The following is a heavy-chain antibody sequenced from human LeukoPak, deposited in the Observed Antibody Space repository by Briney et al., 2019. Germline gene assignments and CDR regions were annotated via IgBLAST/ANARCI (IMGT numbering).Heavy chain of an antibody. V-gene: IGHV3-11*06. J-gene: IGHJ4*02. Sequence: GGSLRLSCAASGFTFTDHYMSWVRQAPGKGLECLSYISSSSAYTNYADSVKGRFTISRDNAKNSLYLQMSSLRAEDTAVYYCARDRGYSGYHDFWGQGTLVTVSS. CDR2: ISSSSAYT. D-gene: IGHD5-12*01. CDR1: GFTFTDHY. CDR3: ARDRGYSGYHDF.